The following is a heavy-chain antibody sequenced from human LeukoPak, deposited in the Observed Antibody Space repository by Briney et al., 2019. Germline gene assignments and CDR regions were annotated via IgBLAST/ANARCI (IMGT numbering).Heavy chain of an antibody. D-gene: IGHD5-18*01. CDR3: ARPFVDTAMGPSNGMDV. CDR2: ISSSSSYI. V-gene: IGHV3-21*01. Sequence: GGSLRLSCAASGFTFSSYSMNWVRQAPGKGLEWVSSISSSSSYIYYADSVKGRFTISRDNAKNSLYLQMNSLRAEDTAVYYCARPFVDTAMGPSNGMDVWGQGTTVTVSS. J-gene: IGHJ6*02. CDR1: GFTFSSYS.